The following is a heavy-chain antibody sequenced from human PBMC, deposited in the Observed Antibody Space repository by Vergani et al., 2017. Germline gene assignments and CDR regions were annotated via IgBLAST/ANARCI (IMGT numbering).Heavy chain of an antibody. CDR3: ATTSSGTPCCQLGYFRE. V-gene: IGHV3-21*02. CDR1: GFTFDNYT. CDR2: ISSGGGDI. J-gene: IGHJ1*01. Sequence: EVQLLESGGGWVQPGGSRRLSCAGAGFTFDNYTMAYVRQAPGKGLEWVATISSGGGDILYSDSVKGRFTISRDNSKSTLYLQMNSLRTEDTAVYYCATTSSGTPCCQLGYFREWGQGTLVPVSS. D-gene: IGHD6-13*01.